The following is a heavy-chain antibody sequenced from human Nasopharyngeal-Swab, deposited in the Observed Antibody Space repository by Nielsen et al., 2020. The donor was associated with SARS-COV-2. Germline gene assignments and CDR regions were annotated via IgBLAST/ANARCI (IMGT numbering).Heavy chain of an antibody. CDR1: GFTFNNYN. Sequence: GESLKISCAASGFTFNNYNFNWVRQAPGKGLEWVSYISSSSSYIYYADSVKGRFTISRDNAKNSLYLQMNSLGAEDTAVYYCARDGLDYDFWSAYFMDVWGQGTTVTVSS. V-gene: IGHV3-21*01. CDR2: ISSSSSYI. J-gene: IGHJ6*02. D-gene: IGHD3-3*01. CDR3: ARDGLDYDFWSAYFMDV.